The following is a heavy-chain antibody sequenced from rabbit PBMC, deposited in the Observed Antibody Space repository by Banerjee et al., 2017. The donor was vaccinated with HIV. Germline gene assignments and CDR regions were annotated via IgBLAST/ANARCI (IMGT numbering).Heavy chain of an antibody. Sequence: QEQLVESGGGLVQPEGSLTLTCKASGSDISSNAMCWVRQAPGKGLELIACIYSSNGDKWYASWVNGRFTISSDNTQNTVSLQMTSLTGADTATYFCARDLAAVTGWNFGLWGPGTLVTVS. CDR3: ARDLAAVTGWNFGL. V-gene: IGHV1S47*01. J-gene: IGHJ4*01. D-gene: IGHD7-1*01. CDR2: IYSSNGDK. CDR1: GSDISSNA.